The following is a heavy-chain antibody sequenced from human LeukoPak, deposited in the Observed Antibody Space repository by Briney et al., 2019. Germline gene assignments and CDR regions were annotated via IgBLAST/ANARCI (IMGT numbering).Heavy chain of an antibody. Sequence: ASVKVSCKASGYTFTSYDINWVRQATGQGLEWMGWMNPNSGNTGCAQKFQGRVTITRNTSISTAYMELSSLRSEDTAVYYCARGRRGKYYFDYWGQGTLVTVSS. CDR2: MNPNSGNT. J-gene: IGHJ4*02. CDR1: GYTFTSYD. V-gene: IGHV1-8*03. CDR3: ARGRRGKYYFDY.